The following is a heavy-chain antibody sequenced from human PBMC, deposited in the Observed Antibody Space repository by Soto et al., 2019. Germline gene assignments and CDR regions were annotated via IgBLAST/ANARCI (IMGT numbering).Heavy chain of an antibody. CDR2: ITGSGAGT. CDR3: AKDPNGDYVGAFDS. Sequence: EVQVLESGGGLVQPGGSLRLSCAASGFTFSSYAMTWVRQAPGKGLEYVSSITGSGAGTVYADSVKGRFTISRDNSKNMLYLQLSSLRAEDTAIYCCAKDPNGDYVGAFDSWGQGSLVTVSS. D-gene: IGHD4-17*01. J-gene: IGHJ4*02. V-gene: IGHV3-23*01. CDR1: GFTFSSYA.